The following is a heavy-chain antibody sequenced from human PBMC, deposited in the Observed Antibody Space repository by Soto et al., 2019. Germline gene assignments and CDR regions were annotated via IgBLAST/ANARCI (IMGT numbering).Heavy chain of an antibody. CDR1: GGSISSSNW. Sequence: SETLSLTCDVSGGSISSSNWWTVVRQPPGKGLEWIGEVYHSGSTNFNPSLKSRVTISVDKSKNQISLKLNSVTAADTAVYYCARDVATSGCPDYWGQGILATV. J-gene: IGHJ4*02. CDR3: ARDVATSGCPDY. V-gene: IGHV4-4*02. CDR2: VYHSGST. D-gene: IGHD6-19*01.